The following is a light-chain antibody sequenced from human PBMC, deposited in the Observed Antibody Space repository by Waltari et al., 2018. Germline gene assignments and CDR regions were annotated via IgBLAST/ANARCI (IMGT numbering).Light chain of an antibody. V-gene: IGLV2-23*01. J-gene: IGLJ1*01. CDR3: CSYTGSSTSYG. CDR1: STDLASYNL. Sequence: QSALSQPASVSGSPGQSLTITCTGASTDLASYNLVAWYQHHPNRAPKLIIYEATKRPSGISHRFSGAKSGATASLRISGLQADDEADYYCCSYTGSSTSYGCGGGTKVTVL. CDR2: EAT.